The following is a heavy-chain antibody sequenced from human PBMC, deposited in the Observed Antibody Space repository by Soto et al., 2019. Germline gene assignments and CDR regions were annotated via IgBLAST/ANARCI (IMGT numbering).Heavy chain of an antibody. Sequence: QVQLVQSGAEVKKPGSSVKVSCKASGGTFSSYAISWVRQAPGQGLEWMGGIIPIFGTANYAQKFQGRVTITADESTSTAYTEQSSLRSEDTAVYYCASAPGGYYDSSGYRTRFDYWGQGTLVTVSS. J-gene: IGHJ4*02. D-gene: IGHD3-22*01. CDR2: IIPIFGTA. CDR1: GGTFSSYA. CDR3: ASAPGGYYDSSGYRTRFDY. V-gene: IGHV1-69*01.